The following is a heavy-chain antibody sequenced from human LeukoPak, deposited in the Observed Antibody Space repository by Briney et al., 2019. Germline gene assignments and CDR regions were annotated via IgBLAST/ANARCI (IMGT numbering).Heavy chain of an antibody. J-gene: IGHJ4*02. Sequence: SEILSLTCTVSGASISRTTYYWGWFRQPPGKGLEWIATMFYSGYTYYNPSLKSRVIISIDTSENQVSLKLSFVTAADTALYYCAKEPTGDKSFDSWGQGTLVTVSS. CDR3: AKEPTGDKSFDS. V-gene: IGHV4-39*07. CDR1: GASISRTTYY. D-gene: IGHD7-27*01. CDR2: MFYSGYT.